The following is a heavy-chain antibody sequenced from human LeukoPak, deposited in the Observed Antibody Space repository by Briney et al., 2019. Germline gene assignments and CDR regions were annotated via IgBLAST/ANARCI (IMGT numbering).Heavy chain of an antibody. CDR1: GGTFSIYA. CDR3: ARGGVDFGVVMPFDY. J-gene: IGHJ4*02. Sequence: ASVKVSCKSSGGTFSIYAISWVRQAPGQGLEWMGGIIPIFGTANYAQKFQGRVTITADESTSTAYMELSSLRSEDTAVYYCARGGVDFGVVMPFDYWGQGTLVTVSS. CDR2: IIPIFGTA. V-gene: IGHV1-69*13. D-gene: IGHD3-3*01.